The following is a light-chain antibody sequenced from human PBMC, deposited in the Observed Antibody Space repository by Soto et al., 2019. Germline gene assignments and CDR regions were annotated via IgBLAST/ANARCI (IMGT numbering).Light chain of an antibody. CDR3: QHYDSSPPKCP. Sequence: EIVLTQSPGTLSLSPGERATLSCRASQTISSSYLAWYQQKPGQAPRLLIFGASSRATDIPDRFSGSGSGTDFTLTISRLQPEDFAVYYCQHYDSSPPKCPFGQGTKLEIK. CDR2: GAS. CDR1: QTISSSY. J-gene: IGKJ2*02. V-gene: IGKV3-20*01.